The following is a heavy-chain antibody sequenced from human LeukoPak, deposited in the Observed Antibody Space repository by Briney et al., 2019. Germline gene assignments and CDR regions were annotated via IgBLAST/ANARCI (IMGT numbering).Heavy chain of an antibody. CDR2: ISGSGGTT. CDR1: GFTFSSLA. J-gene: IGHJ4*02. CDR3: ARWGNDYSQFDS. D-gene: IGHD4-11*01. V-gene: IGHV3-23*01. Sequence: GGSLRLSCAASGFTFSSLAMHWVRQAPGKGLEWVSVISGSGGTTYYADSVKGRFTTSRDNSKNTLYLQMNSLRAEDTAVYFCARWGNDYSQFDSWGQGTLVTVS.